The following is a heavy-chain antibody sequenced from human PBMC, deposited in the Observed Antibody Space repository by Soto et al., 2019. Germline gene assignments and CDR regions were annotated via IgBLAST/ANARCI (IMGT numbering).Heavy chain of an antibody. J-gene: IGHJ5*02. D-gene: IGHD2-2*01. CDR1: GGSVISGSYF. V-gene: IGHV4-61*01. Sequence: PSETLSLTCTVSGGSVISGSYFWNWIRQPPGKGLEWIGYIYYSGTTNYNPSLKSRVTISLDTSKNQFSLKLSSVTADDTAVYYCARGYAWHFDPWGQGTLVTVSS. CDR3: ARGYAWHFDP. CDR2: IYYSGTT.